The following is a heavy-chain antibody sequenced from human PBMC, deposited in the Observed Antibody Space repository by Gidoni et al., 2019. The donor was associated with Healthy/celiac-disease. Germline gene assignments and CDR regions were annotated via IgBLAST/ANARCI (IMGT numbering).Heavy chain of an antibody. CDR1: GFTFDDYT. D-gene: IGHD2-21*01. J-gene: IGHJ6*03. V-gene: IGHV3-43*01. CDR3: AKDRGGYWSSYYYYMDV. CDR2: ISWDGGST. Sequence: EVQLVESGGVVVQPGGSLSLSCAASGFTFDDYTLHWVRQAPGKGLEWVSLISWDGGSTYYADSVKGRFTISRDNSKNSLYLQMNSLRTEDTALYYCAKDRGGYWSSYYYYMDVWGKGTTVTVSS.